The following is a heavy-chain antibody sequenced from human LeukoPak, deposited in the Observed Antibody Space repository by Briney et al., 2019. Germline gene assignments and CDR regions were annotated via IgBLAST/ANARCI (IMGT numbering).Heavy chain of an antibody. CDR2: IDSSSSYM. J-gene: IGHJ3*02. Sequence: PGGSLRLSCAASGFTFSGYNMNWVRQAPGKGLEWVSSIDSSSSYMHYPDSVRGRFTISRDNARNSLDLQMNSLRAEDTAVYFCARAYCSSTTCYTYDAFDIWGQGTMVTVSS. CDR1: GFTFSGYN. V-gene: IGHV3-21*01. D-gene: IGHD2-2*02. CDR3: ARAYCSSTTCYTYDAFDI.